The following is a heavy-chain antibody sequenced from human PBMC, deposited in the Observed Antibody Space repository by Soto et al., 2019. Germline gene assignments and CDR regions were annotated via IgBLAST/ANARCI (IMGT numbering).Heavy chain of an antibody. Sequence: QVQLQESGPGLVKPSQTLSLTCTVSGGSISSGGYYWSWIRQPPGRGLEWIGYIYYSGSTYYNPSLKSRVTISVDTSKNQFSLKLSSVTAADTAVYYCASSRPPDSGSYYTSWFDPWGQGTLVTVSS. CDR1: GGSISSGGYY. CDR2: IYYSGST. CDR3: ASSRPPDSGSYYTSWFDP. D-gene: IGHD3-10*01. V-gene: IGHV4-31*03. J-gene: IGHJ5*02.